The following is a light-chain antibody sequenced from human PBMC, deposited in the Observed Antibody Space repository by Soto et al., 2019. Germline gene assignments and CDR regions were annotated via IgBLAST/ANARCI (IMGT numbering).Light chain of an antibody. V-gene: IGLV5-39*01. CDR1: SGINVASYR. CDR2: YSSDSDK. J-gene: IGLJ2*01. CDR3: ASWYNNTVI. Sequence: QSVLTQPTSLSASPGASARFTCTLRSGINVASYRIYWYQQKPGSPPRYLLRYSSDSDKQQGSGVPSRFSGSKDASTNAGLLLISGLQSEDEADYYCASWYNNTVIFGGGTKLTVL.